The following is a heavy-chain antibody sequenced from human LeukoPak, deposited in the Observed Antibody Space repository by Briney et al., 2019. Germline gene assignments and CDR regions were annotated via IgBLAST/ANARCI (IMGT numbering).Heavy chain of an antibody. CDR2: ISGSGGST. D-gene: IGHD2-2*01. Sequence: GALRLSCAASGFTFSSYAMSWVRQAPGKGLEWVSAISGSGGSTYYADSVKGRFTISRDNSKNTLYLQMNSLRAEDTAVYCCAKVTVVLPAAGYFDLWCRGTLVTVSS. J-gene: IGHJ2*01. V-gene: IGHV3-23*01. CDR3: AKVTVVLPAAGYFDL. CDR1: GFTFSSYA.